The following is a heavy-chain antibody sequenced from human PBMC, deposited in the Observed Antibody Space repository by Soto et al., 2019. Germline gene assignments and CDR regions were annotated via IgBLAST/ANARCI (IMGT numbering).Heavy chain of an antibody. CDR1: GGSISSYY. J-gene: IGHJ5*02. CDR3: ARGGSSGWSRWFDP. Sequence: QVQLQESGPGLVKPSETLSLTCTVSGGSISSYYWSWIRQPPGKGLEWIGYIYYSGSTNYNPSLKSRVTISVDTSKNQFSLKLSSVTAADTAVYYCARGGSSGWSRWFDPWGQGTRVTVSS. V-gene: IGHV4-59*01. D-gene: IGHD6-19*01. CDR2: IYYSGST.